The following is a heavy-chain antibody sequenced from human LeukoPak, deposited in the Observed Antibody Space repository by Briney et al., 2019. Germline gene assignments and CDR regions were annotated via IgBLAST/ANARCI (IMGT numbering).Heavy chain of an antibody. CDR2: ISPSGGST. D-gene: IGHD6-19*01. Sequence: ASVKVSCKAFGYTFTSNYMHWVRQAPGQGPEWMGVISPSGGSTTYAQKFQGRVTLTRDMSTSTDYLELSSLRSEDMAVYYCARAVKYRSGPLTDLLPYYFDYWGQGTLVTVSS. CDR1: GYTFTSNY. V-gene: IGHV1-46*01. J-gene: IGHJ4*02. CDR3: ARAVKYRSGPLTDLLPYYFDY.